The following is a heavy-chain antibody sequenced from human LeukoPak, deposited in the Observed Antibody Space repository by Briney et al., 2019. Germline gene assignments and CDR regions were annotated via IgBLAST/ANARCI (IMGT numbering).Heavy chain of an antibody. CDR1: GFTFDDYA. D-gene: IGHD3-9*01. CDR3: AKDLAILTATWNFDY. Sequence: GRSLRLSCAASGFTFDDYAMHWVRQAPGKGLEWVSGISWNSGSIGYADSVKGRFTISRDNAKNSLYLQMNSLRAEDTVLYYCAKDLAILTATWNFDYWGQGTLVTVSS. V-gene: IGHV3-9*01. J-gene: IGHJ4*02. CDR2: ISWNSGSI.